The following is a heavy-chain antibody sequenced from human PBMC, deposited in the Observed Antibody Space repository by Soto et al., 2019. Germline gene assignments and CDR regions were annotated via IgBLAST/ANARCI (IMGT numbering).Heavy chain of an antibody. D-gene: IGHD3-3*01. Sequence: QVQLVQSGAEVKKPGSSVKVSCKASGGTFSSYAISWVRQAPGQGLEWMGGIIPIFGTANYAQKLQGRVTITADESTSPAYMELSSLRSEDTAVYYCASPSEGDFWSGYYNYWGQGTLVTVSS. V-gene: IGHV1-69*01. J-gene: IGHJ4*02. CDR1: GGTFSSYA. CDR3: ASPSEGDFWSGYYNY. CDR2: IIPIFGTA.